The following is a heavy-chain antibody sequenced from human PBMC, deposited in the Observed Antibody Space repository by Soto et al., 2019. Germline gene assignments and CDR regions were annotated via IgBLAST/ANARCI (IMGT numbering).Heavy chain of an antibody. CDR3: AKDNSNYLFLHFDY. J-gene: IGHJ4*02. D-gene: IGHD4-4*01. CDR1: GFTFSSYA. V-gene: IGHV3-23*01. CDR2: ISGSGGST. Sequence: GGSLRLSCAASGFTFSSYAMSWVRQAPGKGLEWVSAISGSGGSTYYADSVKGRFTISRDNSKNTLYLQMNSLRAEDTAVFYCAKDNSNYLFLHFDYWGQGTLVTVSS.